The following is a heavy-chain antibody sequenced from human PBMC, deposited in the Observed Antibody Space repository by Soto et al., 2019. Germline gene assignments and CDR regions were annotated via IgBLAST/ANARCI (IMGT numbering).Heavy chain of an antibody. CDR3: ASPTYSGYDRYYYYYYMDV. CDR2: IYYSGST. Sequence: PSETLSLTCTVSGGSISSYYWSWIRQPPGKGLEWIGCIYYSGSTYYNPSLKSRVTISVDTSKNQFSLKLSSVTAADTAVYYCASPTYSGYDRYYYYYYMDVWGKGTTVTVSS. D-gene: IGHD5-12*01. CDR1: GGSISSYY. V-gene: IGHV4-59*08. J-gene: IGHJ6*03.